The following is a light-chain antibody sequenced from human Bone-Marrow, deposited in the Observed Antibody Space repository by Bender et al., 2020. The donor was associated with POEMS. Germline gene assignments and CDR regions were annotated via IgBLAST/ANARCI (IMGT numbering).Light chain of an antibody. CDR2: TNN. J-gene: IGLJ1*01. CDR3: WSYAGSYTYV. CDR1: GSNIGGYP. Sequence: QSVLTQPPSVSGTPGQRVTISCSGSGSNIGGYPVNWYQQLPGTAPRLLIYTNNERPSGVPDRFSGSKSGNTASLTISGLQAEDEADYSCWSYAGSYTYVFGTGTKVTVL. V-gene: IGLV1-44*01.